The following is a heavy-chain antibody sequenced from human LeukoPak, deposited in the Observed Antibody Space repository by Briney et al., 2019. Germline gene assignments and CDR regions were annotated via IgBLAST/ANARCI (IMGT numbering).Heavy chain of an antibody. Sequence: GGSLRLSCAASGFTFSNTWMSWIRQAPGKGLEWVGRIKSKTDGETTDYAAPVKGRFTISRDDSKNTLYLQMNSLKTEDTAVYYCTTYYYDSRGALGDWGQGTLVTVSS. D-gene: IGHD3-22*01. CDR1: GFTFSNTW. CDR2: IKSKTDGETT. J-gene: IGHJ4*02. CDR3: TTYYYDSRGALGD. V-gene: IGHV3-15*01.